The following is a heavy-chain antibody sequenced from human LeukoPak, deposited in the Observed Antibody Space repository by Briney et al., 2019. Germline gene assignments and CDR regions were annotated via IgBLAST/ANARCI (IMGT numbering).Heavy chain of an antibody. J-gene: IGHJ6*02. CDR2: IYSGGST. CDR1: GFIFSSYD. D-gene: IGHD4-23*01. V-gene: IGHV3-66*01. CDR3: ARVSGKGSGGYYYGMDV. Sequence: GGSLRLSCAASGFIFSSYDMSWVRQAPGKGLEWVSVIYSGGSTYYADSVKGRFTISRDNSKNTLYLQMNSLRAEDTAVYYCARVSGKGSGGYYYGMDVWGQGTTVTVSS.